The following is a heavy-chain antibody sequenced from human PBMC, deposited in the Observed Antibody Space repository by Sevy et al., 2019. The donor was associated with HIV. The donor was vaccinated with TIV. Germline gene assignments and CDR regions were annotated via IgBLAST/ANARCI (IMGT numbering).Heavy chain of an antibody. CDR3: ATASLWGDSGVSHPSFDS. CDR1: GFAFNDFA. Sequence: GGSLRLSCAASGFAFNDFAMNWLRQLPGNGLEWVAIISYDGRKKFYADSVKGRFTISRDNSKNVVYLQMNSLRPEDTAVYFCATASLWGDSGVSHPSFDSWGQGTLVTVSS. D-gene: IGHD2-15*01. J-gene: IGHJ4*02. V-gene: IGHV3-30*04. CDR2: ISYDGRKK.